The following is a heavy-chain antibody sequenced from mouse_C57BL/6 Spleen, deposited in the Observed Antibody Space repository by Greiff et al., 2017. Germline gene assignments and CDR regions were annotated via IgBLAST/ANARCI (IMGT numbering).Heavy chain of an antibody. Sequence: QVQLQQSGAELVMPGASVKLSCKASGYTFTSYWMHWVKQRPGQGLEWIGEIDPSDSYTNYNQKFKGKSTLTVDKSSSTAYMQLSSLTSEDSAVYYCARGSTGGLDYWGQGTTLTVSS. J-gene: IGHJ2*01. CDR1: GYTFTSYW. CDR2: IDPSDSYT. V-gene: IGHV1-69*01. D-gene: IGHD4-1*02. CDR3: ARGSTGGLDY.